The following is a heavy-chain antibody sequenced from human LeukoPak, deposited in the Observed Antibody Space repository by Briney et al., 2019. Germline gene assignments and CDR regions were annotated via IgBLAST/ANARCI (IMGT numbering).Heavy chain of an antibody. CDR2: IRESGGGT. V-gene: IGHV3-23*01. D-gene: IGHD3-22*01. CDR1: GFTLSNYD. Sequence: GGSLRLSCAASGFTLSNYDMIWVRQAPGRGLGWVSGIRESGGGTYYTDSVKGRFTISRDNSKNTLYLQMNSLRAEDTAVYYCARDRRDYYDSSGYYSGLFDYWGQGTLVTVSS. CDR3: ARDRRDYYDSSGYYSGLFDY. J-gene: IGHJ4*02.